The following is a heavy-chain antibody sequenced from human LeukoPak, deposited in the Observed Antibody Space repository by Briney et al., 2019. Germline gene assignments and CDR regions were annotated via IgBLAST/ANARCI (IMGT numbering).Heavy chain of an antibody. Sequence: ASVKVSCKASGYTFTSHDINWLRQGTGQGLEWMAWMTPNSGNTGHEQKFQGRLTMTRDISISTAYMELSSLRSEDTAVYYCAFCGGDCGGAFDVWGQGTTVTVSS. CDR3: AFCGGDCGGAFDV. J-gene: IGHJ3*01. CDR2: MTPNSGNT. CDR1: GYTFTSHD. V-gene: IGHV1-8*01. D-gene: IGHD2-21*02.